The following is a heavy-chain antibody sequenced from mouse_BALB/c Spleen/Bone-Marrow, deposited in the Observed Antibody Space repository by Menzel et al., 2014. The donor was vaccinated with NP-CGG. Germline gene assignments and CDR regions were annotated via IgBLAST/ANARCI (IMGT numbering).Heavy chain of an antibody. CDR3: ARGGDNFAWFAY. V-gene: IGHV1-69*02. D-gene: IGHD1-3*01. CDR2: VDPSDGYT. CDR1: GYTFTTYW. Sequence: LQESGAELVTPGASVKLSCKASGYTFTTYWMHWVKPRPGHGLEWIGQVDPSDGYTNYSQMFKGKATLTVDKSSSTAYMQLSSLSSEDSAVYYCARGGDNFAWFAYWGQGTLVTVSA. J-gene: IGHJ3*01.